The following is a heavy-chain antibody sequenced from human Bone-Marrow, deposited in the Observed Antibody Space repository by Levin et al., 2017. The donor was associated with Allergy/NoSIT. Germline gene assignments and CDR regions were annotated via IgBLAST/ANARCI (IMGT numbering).Heavy chain of an antibody. CDR3: ARDLDYDPAFHF. Sequence: SETLSLTCTVSGASISTIHYFWSWIRQPAGKGLEWIGRIYPDGDANYNPSLKSRVTISIDTSRNQFSLKLASVTAADTAVYYCARDLDYDPAFHFWGRGTLVSVSS. D-gene: IGHD4-17*01. V-gene: IGHV4-61*02. J-gene: IGHJ2*01. CDR2: IYPDGDA. CDR1: GASISTIHYF.